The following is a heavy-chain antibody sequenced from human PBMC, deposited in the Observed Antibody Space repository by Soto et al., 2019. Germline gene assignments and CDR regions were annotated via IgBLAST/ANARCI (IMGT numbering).Heavy chain of an antibody. Sequence: ASVKVSCKASGGTFSSYAISWVRQAPGQGLEWMGGIIPIFGTANYAQKFQGRVTITADESTSTAYMELSSLRSEDTAVYYCARGGYSYGYSGYYGMDVWGQGTTVTVSS. CDR3: ARGGYSYGYSGYYGMDV. V-gene: IGHV1-69*13. J-gene: IGHJ6*02. CDR2: IIPIFGTA. D-gene: IGHD5-18*01. CDR1: GGTFSSYA.